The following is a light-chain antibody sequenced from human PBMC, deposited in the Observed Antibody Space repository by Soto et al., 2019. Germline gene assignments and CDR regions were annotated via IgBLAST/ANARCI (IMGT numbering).Light chain of an antibody. Sequence: EIVMTQSPATLSVSPGERATLSCRASQNILSNLAWYQQKPGQAPRLLIYGASTRATGIPARFSGSGSGTEFTLTISGLQPDDFATYYCQHCDTSWPFGQGTKVDIK. CDR3: QHCDTSWP. CDR2: GAS. V-gene: IGKV3-15*01. CDR1: QNILSN. J-gene: IGKJ1*01.